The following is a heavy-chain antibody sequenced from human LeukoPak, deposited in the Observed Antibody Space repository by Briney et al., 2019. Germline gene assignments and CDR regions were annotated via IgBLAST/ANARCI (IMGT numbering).Heavy chain of an antibody. CDR3: ARSESSWYQTFDY. V-gene: IGHV1-3*01. J-gene: IGHJ4*02. CDR2: INAGNGNT. CDR1: GYTFTSYA. Sequence: ASVMVSCKASGYTFTSYAMHWVRQAPGQRLEWMGWINAGNGNTKYSQKFQGRVTITRDTSASTAYMELSSLRSEDTAVYYCARSESSWYQTFDYWGQGTLVTVSS. D-gene: IGHD6-13*01.